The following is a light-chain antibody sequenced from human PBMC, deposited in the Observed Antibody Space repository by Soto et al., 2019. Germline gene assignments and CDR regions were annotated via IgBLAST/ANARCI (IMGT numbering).Light chain of an antibody. J-gene: IGKJ2*03. V-gene: IGKV1-9*01. Sequence: DIQLTQSPSFLSASVGDRVTVSCRASQDISTSLAWFQQKAGKVPQLLVYPASTLQDGVPSRFSGSGSGKYFTLTINNLQAEDFDTYYCQHLRTYPFSFGPGTKLDIK. CDR2: PAS. CDR3: QHLRTYPFS. CDR1: QDISTS.